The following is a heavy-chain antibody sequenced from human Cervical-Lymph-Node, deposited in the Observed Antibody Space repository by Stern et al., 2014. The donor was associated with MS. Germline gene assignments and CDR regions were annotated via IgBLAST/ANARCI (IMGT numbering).Heavy chain of an antibody. J-gene: IGHJ4*02. CDR3: ARATFTVFGVLVPFDY. V-gene: IGHV4-39*02. CDR1: ADSFSSSSYY. Sequence: QLQLQESGPRLVKPSETLSLTCTVSADSFSSSSYYWAWIRQPPAPAKGLEWVGSIYHSGNTYYNPSLKRRVPISVETPKNQISLKLPSVTAADTAIYYCARATFTVFGVLVPFDYWGRGTLVTVSS. D-gene: IGHD3-3*01. CDR2: IYHSGNT.